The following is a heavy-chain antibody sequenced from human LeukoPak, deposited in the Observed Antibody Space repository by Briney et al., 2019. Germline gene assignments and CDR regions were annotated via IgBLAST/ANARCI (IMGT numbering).Heavy chain of an antibody. CDR2: ISAGGDNT. CDR3: ARRFSWLDS. Sequence: GGSLRLSCAASGFTFFTYAMTWVRQAPGKGLEWVSSISAGGDNTYYADSVKGRFTISRDNSKYTLWLQMNSLRAEDTAVYYCARRFSWLDSWGQGTLVTVST. D-gene: IGHD4-17*01. CDR1: GFTFFTYA. V-gene: IGHV3-23*01. J-gene: IGHJ4*02.